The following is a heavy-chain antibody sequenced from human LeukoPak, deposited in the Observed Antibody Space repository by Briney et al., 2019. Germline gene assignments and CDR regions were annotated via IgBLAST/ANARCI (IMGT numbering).Heavy chain of an antibody. Sequence: PGGSLRLSCAASGFTFSSYSMNWVRQAPGKGLEWVSSISSSSSCIYYADSVKGRFTISRDNAKNSLYLQMNSLRAEDTAVYYCASNGGTPDAFDIWGQGTMVTVSS. J-gene: IGHJ3*02. CDR3: ASNGGTPDAFDI. CDR1: GFTFSSYS. V-gene: IGHV3-21*01. CDR2: ISSSSSCI. D-gene: IGHD2-15*01.